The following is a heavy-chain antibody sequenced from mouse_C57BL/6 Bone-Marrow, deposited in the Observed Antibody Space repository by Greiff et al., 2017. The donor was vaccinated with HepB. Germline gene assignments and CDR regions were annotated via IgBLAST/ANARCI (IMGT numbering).Heavy chain of an antibody. J-gene: IGHJ2*01. CDR1: GYTFTSYG. Sequence: QVQLQQSGAELARPGASVKLSCKASGYTFTSYGISWVKQRTGQGLEWIGEIYPRSGNTYYNEKFKGKATLTADKSSSTAYMELRSLTSEDSAVYFCASITTVVATGYFDYWGQGTTLTVSS. D-gene: IGHD1-1*01. CDR3: ASITTVVATGYFDY. V-gene: IGHV1-81*01. CDR2: IYPRSGNT.